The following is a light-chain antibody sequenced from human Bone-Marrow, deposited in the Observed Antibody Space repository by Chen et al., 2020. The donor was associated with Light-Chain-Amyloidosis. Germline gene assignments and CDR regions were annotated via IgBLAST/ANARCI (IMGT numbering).Light chain of an antibody. CDR2: YKSDSDK. J-gene: IGLJ2*01. Sequence: QAVLTQPASLSASPGASASLTCTLRSGINVGTYRIYWYQQKPGSPPQYLLRYKSDSDKQQGSGDPSRFSGSKDASANAGILLISGLQSEDEADYYCMIWHSSAVVFGGGTKLTVL. CDR1: SGINVGTYR. CDR3: MIWHSSAVV. V-gene: IGLV5-45*01.